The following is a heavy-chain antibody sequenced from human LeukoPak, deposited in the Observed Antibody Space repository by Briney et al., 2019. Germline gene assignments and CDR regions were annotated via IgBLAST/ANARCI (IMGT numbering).Heavy chain of an antibody. J-gene: IGHJ3*02. D-gene: IGHD3-10*01. Sequence: GGSLRLSCAASGFTFDDYAMHWVRQAPGKGLEWVSGISWNSGSIGYADSVKGRFTISRDNAKNSLYLQMNSLRAEDTALYYCAKDMGATMVRGVINAFDIWGQGTMVTVSS. CDR3: AKDMGATMVRGVINAFDI. CDR2: ISWNSGSI. CDR1: GFTFDDYA. V-gene: IGHV3-9*01.